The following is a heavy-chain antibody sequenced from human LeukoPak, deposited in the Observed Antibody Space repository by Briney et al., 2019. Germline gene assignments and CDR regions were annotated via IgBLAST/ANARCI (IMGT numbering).Heavy chain of an antibody. CDR1: GFTVSDNY. D-gene: IGHD6-19*01. J-gene: IGHJ6*02. CDR2: VYSGGLT. V-gene: IGHV3-66*01. Sequence: GGALRLSCAASGFTVSDNYMSWVRQAPGKGLEWVSTVYSGGLTYYADPVKGRFTISRDNSKNTLYLQMSTLRAEDTAVYYCVRDRWPGLGDFWGQGTTVTVSS. CDR3: VRDRWPGLGDF.